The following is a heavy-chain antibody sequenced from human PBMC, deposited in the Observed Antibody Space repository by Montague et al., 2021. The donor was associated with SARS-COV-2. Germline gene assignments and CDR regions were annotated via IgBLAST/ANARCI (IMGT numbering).Heavy chain of an antibody. J-gene: IGHJ4*02. V-gene: IGHV4-34*01. CDR2: INHRGSP. CDR3: ARGSGYSGYALAY. CDR1: GGSFNGYY. Sequence: SETLSLTCAVSGGSFNGYYWGWIRQPPGKGLEWVGEINHRGSPTYNPSLKSRVTISADTSKNQFSLNLSSVTTADTAVYYCARGSGYSGYALAYWGQGTLVTVSS. D-gene: IGHD5-12*01.